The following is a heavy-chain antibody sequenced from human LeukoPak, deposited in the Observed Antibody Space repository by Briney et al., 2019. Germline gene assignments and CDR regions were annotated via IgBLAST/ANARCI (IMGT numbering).Heavy chain of an antibody. CDR3: ARAGIAAADINWFDP. J-gene: IGHJ5*02. CDR2: IYYSVST. CDR1: GGSISSGGYY. Sequence: SETLSLTCTVSGGSISSGGYYWSWIRQPPGKGLEWLGYIYYSVSTYYNTSLKSRVTISVDTSKNQFSLKLSSVTAADTAVYYCARAGIAAADINWFDPWGQGTLVTVSS. V-gene: IGHV4-31*03. D-gene: IGHD6-13*01.